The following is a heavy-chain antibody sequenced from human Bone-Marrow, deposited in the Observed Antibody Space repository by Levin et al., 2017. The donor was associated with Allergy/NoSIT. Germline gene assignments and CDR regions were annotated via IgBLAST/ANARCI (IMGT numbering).Heavy chain of an antibody. CDR1: GYTFTSYG. V-gene: IGHV1-18*01. CDR3: ARRYSGSYGEYYFDY. D-gene: IGHD1-26*01. J-gene: IGHJ4*02. Sequence: ASVKVSCKASGYTFTSYGISWVRQAPGQGLEWMGWISAYNGNTNYAQKLQGRVTMTTDTSTSTAYMELRSLRSDDTAVYYCARRYSGSYGEYYFDYWGQGTLVTVSS. CDR2: ISAYNGNT.